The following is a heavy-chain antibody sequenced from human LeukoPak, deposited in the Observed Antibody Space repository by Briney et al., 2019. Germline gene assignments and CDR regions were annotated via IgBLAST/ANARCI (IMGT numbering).Heavy chain of an antibody. CDR3: ARSLYGGNSVGWFDP. CDR1: GGSISSYY. CDR2: IYYSGST. V-gene: IGHV4-59*01. D-gene: IGHD4-23*01. Sequence: SETLSLTCTVSGGSISSYYWSWTRQPPGKGLEWIGYIYYSGSTNYNPSLKSRVTISVDTSKNQFSLKLSSVTAADTAVYYCARSLYGGNSVGWFDPWGQGTLVTVSS. J-gene: IGHJ5*02.